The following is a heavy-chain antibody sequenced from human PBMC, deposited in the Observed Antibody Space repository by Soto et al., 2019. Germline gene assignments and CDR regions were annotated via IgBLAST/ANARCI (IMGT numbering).Heavy chain of an antibody. CDR1: GGSFSGYY. V-gene: IGHV4-34*01. CDR2: INHSGST. Sequence: PSETLSLTCAVYGGSFSGYYWSWIRQPPGKGLEWIGEINHSGSTNYNPSLKSRVTISVDTSKNQFSLKLSSVTAADTAVYYCARRPYPFYGSGSYYKALFDYWGQGTLVTVSS. J-gene: IGHJ4*02. CDR3: ARRPYPFYGSGSYYKALFDY. D-gene: IGHD3-10*01.